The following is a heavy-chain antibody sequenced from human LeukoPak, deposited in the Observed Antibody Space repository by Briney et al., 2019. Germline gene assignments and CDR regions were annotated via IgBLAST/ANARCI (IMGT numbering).Heavy chain of an antibody. J-gene: IGHJ3*02. V-gene: IGHV4-4*02. CDR3: ARAYYDILTGLDAFDI. CDR2: IYHSGST. Sequence: SETLSLTCAVSGGSISSSNWWSWVRSPPGKGLEWIGEIYHSGSTNYNPSLKSRVTISVDKSKNQFSLKLSSVTAADTAVYYCARAYYDILTGLDAFDIWGQGTMVTVSS. D-gene: IGHD3-9*01. CDR1: GGSISSSNW.